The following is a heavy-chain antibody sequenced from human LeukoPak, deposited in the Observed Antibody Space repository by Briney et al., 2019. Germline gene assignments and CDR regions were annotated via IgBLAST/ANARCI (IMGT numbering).Heavy chain of an antibody. Sequence: SCKASGYTFTGYYMHWVRQAPGKGLEWVAVIWYDGSNKYYADSVKGRFTISRDNSKNTLYLQMNSLRAEDTAVYYCARAGSGTTIDYWGQGTLVTVSS. CDR3: ARAGSGTTIDY. V-gene: IGHV3-33*01. CDR1: GYTFTGYY. J-gene: IGHJ4*02. CDR2: IWYDGSNK. D-gene: IGHD1-7*01.